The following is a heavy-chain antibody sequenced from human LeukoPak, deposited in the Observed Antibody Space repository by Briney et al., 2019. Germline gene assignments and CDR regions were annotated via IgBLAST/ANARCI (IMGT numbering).Heavy chain of an antibody. CDR3: ARSKDILTGYCFDY. D-gene: IGHD3-9*01. CDR2: IYSGGST. Sequence: GGSLRLSCAASGFTFSTYSMTWVRQAPGKGLEWVSLIYSGGSTYYADSVKGRFTISRDNSKNTLYLQMNSLRAEDTAVYYCARSKDILTGYCFDYWGQGTLVTVSS. CDR1: GFTFSTYS. V-gene: IGHV3-66*01. J-gene: IGHJ4*02.